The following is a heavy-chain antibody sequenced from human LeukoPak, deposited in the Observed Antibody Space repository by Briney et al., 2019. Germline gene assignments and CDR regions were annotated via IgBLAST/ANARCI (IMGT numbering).Heavy chain of an antibody. CDR2: ISSSGSTI. J-gene: IGHJ4*02. Sequence: GGSLRLSCAASGFTFSSYEMNWVRQSPGKGLEGVSYISSSGSTIYYADSVKGRFTISRDNAKHSLYLQMNSLRDEDTAVYYCAREDSDIVVVTVHGERYFDYWGQGTLVTVSS. D-gene: IGHD2-21*02. V-gene: IGHV3-48*03. CDR1: GFTFSSYE. CDR3: AREDSDIVVVTVHGERYFDY.